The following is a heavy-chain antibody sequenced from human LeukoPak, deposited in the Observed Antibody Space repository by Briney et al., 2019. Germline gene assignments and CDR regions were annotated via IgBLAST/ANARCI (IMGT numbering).Heavy chain of an antibody. CDR2: MNPNSGNT. D-gene: IGHD6-13*01. J-gene: IGHJ5*02. CDR1: GYTFTSYD. V-gene: IGHV1-8*01. CDR3: ARARKFRIAAAAPREYNWFDP. Sequence: ASVKVSCKASGYTFTSYDINWVRQATGQGLEWMGWMNPNSGNTGYTQKFRGRVTMTRNTSISTAYMELSSLRSEDTAVYYCARARKFRIAAAAPREYNWFDPWGQGTLVTVSS.